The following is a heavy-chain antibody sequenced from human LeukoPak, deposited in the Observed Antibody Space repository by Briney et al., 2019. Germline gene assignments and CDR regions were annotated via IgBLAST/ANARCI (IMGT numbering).Heavy chain of an antibody. V-gene: IGHV4-30-4*01. D-gene: IGHD3-22*01. CDR1: GDSINSGTPY. Sequence: SETLSLTCTVSGDSINSGTPYWGWIRQPPGKGLEWIGYIYYNGNTYYNPSLKSRVSISADTSKNQFFLKLSSVTAADTAVYYCARDRGSGSGYYAFWYFDLWGRGTQVTVSS. CDR2: IYYNGNT. J-gene: IGHJ2*01. CDR3: ARDRGSGSGYYAFWYFDL.